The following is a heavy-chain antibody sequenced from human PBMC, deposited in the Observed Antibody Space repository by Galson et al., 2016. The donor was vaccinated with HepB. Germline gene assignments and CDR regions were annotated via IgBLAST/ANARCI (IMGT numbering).Heavy chain of an antibody. CDR2: IWYDGSHQ. Sequence: SLRLSCAASGFTFSGYGMHWVRQAPGKGLEWVAGIWYDGSHQYYADSVEGRFTISRDNSKNKLSLQMNSLRAEDTAVYYCVREGHDNSKFAYYFGMDVWGRGTTVTVSS. CDR3: VREGHDNSKFAYYFGMDV. V-gene: IGHV3-33*01. D-gene: IGHD4-11*01. J-gene: IGHJ6*02. CDR1: GFTFSGYG.